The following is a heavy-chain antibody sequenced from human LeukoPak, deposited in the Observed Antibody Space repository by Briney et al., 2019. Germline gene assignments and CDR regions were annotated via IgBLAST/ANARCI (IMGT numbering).Heavy chain of an antibody. CDR2: IYTSGST. J-gene: IGHJ4*02. Sequence: PSETLSLTCTGSGGSISSGSYYWSWIRQPAGKGLEWIGRIYTSGSTNYNPSLKSRVTISVDTSKNQFSLKLSSVTAADTAVYYCAREPGYSSSWGQGTLVTVSS. V-gene: IGHV4-61*02. CDR1: GGSISSGSYY. D-gene: IGHD6-13*01. CDR3: AREPGYSSS.